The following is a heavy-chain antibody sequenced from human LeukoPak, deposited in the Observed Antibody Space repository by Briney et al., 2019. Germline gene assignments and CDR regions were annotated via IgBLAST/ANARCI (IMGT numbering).Heavy chain of an antibody. CDR3: TRDRCSSTSCYGPARPWPFDY. J-gene: IGHJ4*02. V-gene: IGHV3-49*04. D-gene: IGHD2-2*01. Sequence: GGSLRLSCTASGFTFGDYAMSWVRQAPGKGLEWVGFIRSKAYGGTTEYAASVKGRFTISRDDSKGIAYLQMNSLKTEDTAVYYCTRDRCSSTSCYGPARPWPFDYWGQGTLVTVSS. CDR1: GFTFGDYA. CDR2: IRSKAYGGTT.